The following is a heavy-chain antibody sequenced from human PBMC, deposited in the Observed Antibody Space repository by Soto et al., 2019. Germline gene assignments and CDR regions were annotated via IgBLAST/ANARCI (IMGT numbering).Heavy chain of an antibody. V-gene: IGHV3-30*18. CDR2: ISYDGSNK. J-gene: IGHJ6*02. Sequence: HPGGSLRLSCAASGFTFSSYGMHWVRQAPGKGLEWVAVISYDGSNKYYADSVKGRFTISRDNSKNTLYLQMNSLRAEDTAVYYCAKDLSSGWSYGMDVWGQGTTVTVSS. D-gene: IGHD6-19*01. CDR1: GFTFSSYG. CDR3: AKDLSSGWSYGMDV.